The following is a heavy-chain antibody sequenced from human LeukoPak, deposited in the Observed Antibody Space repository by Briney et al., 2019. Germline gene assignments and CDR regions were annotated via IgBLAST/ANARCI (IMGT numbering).Heavy chain of an antibody. D-gene: IGHD3-10*01. Sequence: GGSLRLSCAASGFTVSSNYMSWVRQAPGKGLEWVSVIYSGGSTYYADSVKGRFTISRDNSKNTLYLQMNSLRAEDTAVYCCARDMYYGSGTPMQYGMDVWGQGTTVTVSS. CDR3: ARDMYYGSGTPMQYGMDV. V-gene: IGHV3-53*01. CDR1: GFTVSSNY. CDR2: IYSGGST. J-gene: IGHJ6*02.